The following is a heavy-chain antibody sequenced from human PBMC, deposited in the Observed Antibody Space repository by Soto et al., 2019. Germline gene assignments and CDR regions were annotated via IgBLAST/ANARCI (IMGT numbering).Heavy chain of an antibody. CDR1: GLTFSNYA. CDR2: MSGSSSTT. J-gene: IGHJ4*02. V-gene: IGHV3-23*01. D-gene: IGHD1-7*01. CDR3: AKNQERELPRVIDF. Sequence: EVRLLESGGGLEKPGGSLRLSCATSGLTFSNYAMSWVRQAPGGGLEWVSSMSGSSSTTYYADSVRGRFTISRDRSKNTLYLQMSSLRAEDTALYYCAKNQERELPRVIDFWGQGTLGTVSS.